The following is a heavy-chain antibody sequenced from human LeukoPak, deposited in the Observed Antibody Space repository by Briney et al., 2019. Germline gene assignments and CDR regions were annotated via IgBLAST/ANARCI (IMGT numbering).Heavy chain of an antibody. D-gene: IGHD5-12*01. CDR1: GGSISSYY. CDR2: IYYSGST. V-gene: IGHV4-59*01. J-gene: IGHJ4*02. Sequence: SETLSLTCTVSGGSISSYYWSWIRQPPGKGLEWIGYIYYSGSTNYNPSLKSRVTISVDASKNQFSLKLSSVTAADTAVYYCARSGPRKDYFDYWGQGTLVTVSS. CDR3: ARSGPRKDYFDY.